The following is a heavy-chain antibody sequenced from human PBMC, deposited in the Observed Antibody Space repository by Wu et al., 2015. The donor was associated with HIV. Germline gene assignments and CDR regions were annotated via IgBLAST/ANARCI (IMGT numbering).Heavy chain of an antibody. D-gene: IGHD1/OR15-1a*01. J-gene: IGHJ3*02. V-gene: IGHV1-46*03. CDR3: ATRIGNMEAFNI. CDR1: GYTFSVYY. Sequence: QVQLVQSGAEVKKPGASVKVSCRTSGYTFSVYYLHWVRQAPGQGLEWMGVINPGGVRVSYAQKFQGRVTMTSDTSTSTVHMDLSSLRSEDTAMYYCATRIGNMEAFNIWGQGTMVIVSS. CDR2: INPGGVRV.